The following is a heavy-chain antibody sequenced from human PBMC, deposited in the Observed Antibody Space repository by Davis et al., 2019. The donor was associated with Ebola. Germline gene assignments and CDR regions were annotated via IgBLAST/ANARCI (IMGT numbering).Heavy chain of an antibody. CDR3: ARPWYSGTYYDAYDI. D-gene: IGHD1-26*01. Sequence: SETLSLTCTVSSGSISSYYWGWIRQPPGKGLEWVGSFSYGDNTHYYNPSLRSRVTISVDTSRNQFSLKLSSATAADTAVYYCARPWYSGTYYDAYDIWGQGTMVAVSS. CDR1: SGSISSYY. CDR2: FSYGDNT. J-gene: IGHJ3*02. V-gene: IGHV4-39*01.